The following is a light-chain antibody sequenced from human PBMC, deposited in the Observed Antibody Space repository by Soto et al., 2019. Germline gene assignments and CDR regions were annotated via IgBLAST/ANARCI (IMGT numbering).Light chain of an antibody. CDR1: SSDVGGYNY. J-gene: IGLJ1*01. CDR2: EVS. V-gene: IGLV2-14*01. CDR3: SSYTSSSTSLII. Sequence: QSVLTQPASVSGSPGQSSTISCTGTSSDVGGYNYVSWYQQHPGKAPKLMIYEVSNRPSGVSNRFSGSKSGNTASLTISGLQAEDEADYYCSSYTSSSTSLIIFGTGTKLTVL.